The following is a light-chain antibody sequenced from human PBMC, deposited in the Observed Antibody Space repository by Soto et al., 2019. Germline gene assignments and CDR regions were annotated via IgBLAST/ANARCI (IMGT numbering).Light chain of an antibody. J-gene: IGLJ1*01. CDR3: SSYTRSSLYV. CDR2: DVS. V-gene: IGLV2-14*01. CDR1: RSDVGGYNY. Sequence: QSALTQPASVSGSPGQSITISCTGTRSDVGGYNYVSWYQQHPGKAPKLMIYDVSNRPSGVSNRFSGSKSGNTASLTISGLQAEDEADYYCSSYTRSSLYVFGTGTKLTVL.